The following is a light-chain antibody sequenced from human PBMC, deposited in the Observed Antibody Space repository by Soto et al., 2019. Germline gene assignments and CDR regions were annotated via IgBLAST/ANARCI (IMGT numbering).Light chain of an antibody. CDR2: AAS. CDR3: LRDDDFPRS. CDR1: QDIRVD. V-gene: IGKV1-6*01. J-gene: IGKJ2*01. Sequence: AIQMTQSPPSLSASVGDRVIITCRASQDIRVDVGWLQQRPGHAPNLLIYAASTLHTGVPSTFTGSGSGTDFTLTINVLLPEDVATCCCLRDDDFPRSFGQGTKLEI.